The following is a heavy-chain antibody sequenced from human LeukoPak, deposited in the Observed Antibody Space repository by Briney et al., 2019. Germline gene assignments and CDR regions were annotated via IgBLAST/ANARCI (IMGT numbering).Heavy chain of an antibody. V-gene: IGHV4-34*01. J-gene: IGHJ4*02. CDR2: INHSGST. CDR3: ARAKYSSGWYNTDY. CDR1: GGSFSGYY. D-gene: IGHD6-19*01. Sequence: SDTLSLTCAVYGGSFSGYYWSWIRQPPGKGLEWIGEINHSGSTNYNPSLKSRVTISVGTSKNQFSLKLSSVTAADTAVYYCARAKYSSGWYNTDYWGQGTLVTVSS.